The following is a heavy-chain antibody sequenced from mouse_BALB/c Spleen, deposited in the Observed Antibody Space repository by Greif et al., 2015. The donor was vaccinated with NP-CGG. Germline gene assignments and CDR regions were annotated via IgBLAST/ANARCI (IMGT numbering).Heavy chain of an antibody. V-gene: IGHV1-63*02. CDR1: GYTFTNYW. D-gene: IGHD2-2*01. J-gene: IGHJ3*01. Sequence: VKLMESGAELVRPGTSVKISCKASGYTFTNYWLGWVKQRPGHGLEWIGNIYPGGGYTNYNEKFKGKATLTADTSSSTAYMQLSSLTSEDSAVYCCARGGYDGAWFAYWGQGTLVTVSA. CDR2: IYPGGGYT. CDR3: ARGGYDGAWFAY.